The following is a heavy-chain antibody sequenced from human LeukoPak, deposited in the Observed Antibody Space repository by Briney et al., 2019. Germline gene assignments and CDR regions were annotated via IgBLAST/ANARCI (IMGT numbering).Heavy chain of an antibody. J-gene: IGHJ4*02. D-gene: IGHD1-26*01. CDR3: ARGRNPTLRLFHSGSYYYFDY. Sequence: PSETLSLTCAVSGGSISSGGYSWSWIRQPPGKGLEWIGYIYHSGSTYYNPSLKSRVTISVDRSKNQFSLKLSSVTAADTAVYYCARGRNPTLRLFHSGSYYYFDYWGQGTLVTVSS. CDR2: IYHSGST. CDR1: GGSISSGGYS. V-gene: IGHV4-30-2*01.